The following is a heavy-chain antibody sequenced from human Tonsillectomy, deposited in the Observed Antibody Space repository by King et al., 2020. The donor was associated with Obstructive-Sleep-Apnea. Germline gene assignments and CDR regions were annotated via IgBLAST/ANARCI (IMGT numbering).Heavy chain of an antibody. CDR2: IFYSGST. D-gene: IGHD6-6*01. CDR1: GGSISSSGYY. CDR3: ARVPLQYSSCFK. V-gene: IGHV4-39*07. Sequence: QLQESGPGLVKPSETLSLTCTVSGGSISSSGYYWGWIRQPPGKGLEWIGSIFYSGSTYYNPSLKSRVTISVDTSKNQFSLKLSSVTAADTAVYYCARVPLQYSSCFKWGQGTLVTVSS. J-gene: IGHJ4*02.